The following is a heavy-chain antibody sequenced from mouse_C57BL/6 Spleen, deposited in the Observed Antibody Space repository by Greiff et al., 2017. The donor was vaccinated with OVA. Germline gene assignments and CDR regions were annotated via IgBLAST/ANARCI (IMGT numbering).Heavy chain of an antibody. D-gene: IGHD2-5*01. Sequence: EVQVVESGPELVKPGASVKIPCKASGYTFTDYNMDWVKQSHGKSLEWIGDINPNNGGTIYNQKFKGKATLTVDKSSSTAYMELRSLTSEDTAVYYCARIEGVYSNYPYYAMDYWGQGTSVTVSS. V-gene: IGHV1-18*01. CDR3: ARIEGVYSNYPYYAMDY. CDR1: GYTFTDYN. CDR2: INPNNGGT. J-gene: IGHJ4*01.